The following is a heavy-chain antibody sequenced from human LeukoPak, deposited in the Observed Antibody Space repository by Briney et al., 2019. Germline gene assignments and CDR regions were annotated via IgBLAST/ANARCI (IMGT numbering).Heavy chain of an antibody. CDR2: INHNGNVN. CDR1: GFTFSSYW. D-gene: IGHD2-21*02. J-gene: IGHJ5*02. Sequence: GGSLRLSCAASGFTFSSYWMNWARQAPGKGLEWVASINHNGNVNYYVDSVKGRFTISRDNVKNSLYLQMNSLRAEDTAVYYCARESLPIVTARSWFDPWGQGTLVTVSS. CDR3: ARESLPIVTARSWFDP. V-gene: IGHV3-7*01.